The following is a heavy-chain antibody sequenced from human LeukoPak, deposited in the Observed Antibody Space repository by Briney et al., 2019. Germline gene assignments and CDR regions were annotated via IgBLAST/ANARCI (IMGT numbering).Heavy chain of an antibody. Sequence: GGSLRLSCSASGFPFSSYAMHWVRQAPGKGLEYVSAISDSGGSTYYADSVKGRFTISRDNSKNTLYLQMSSLRAEDTAVYFCVRGYSFGPYGMDVWAKGPRSPSP. CDR1: GFPFSSYA. D-gene: IGHD2-15*01. CDR3: VRGYSFGPYGMDV. CDR2: ISDSGGST. J-gene: IGHJ6*02. V-gene: IGHV3-64D*09.